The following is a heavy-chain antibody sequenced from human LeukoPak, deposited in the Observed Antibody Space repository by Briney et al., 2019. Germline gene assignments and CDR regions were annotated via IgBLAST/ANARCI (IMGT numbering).Heavy chain of an antibody. V-gene: IGHV4-34*01. D-gene: IGHD3-16*01. CDR3: ARWGGGDY. Sequence: PSETLSLTCAVYGGSFSGYYWSWIRQPPGKGLEWIGEINHSGSTNYNPSLKSRVTISVDTSKNQFSLKLSSVTAADTAVYYCARWGGGDYWGQGTLVTASS. CDR2: INHSGST. CDR1: GGSFSGYY. J-gene: IGHJ4*02.